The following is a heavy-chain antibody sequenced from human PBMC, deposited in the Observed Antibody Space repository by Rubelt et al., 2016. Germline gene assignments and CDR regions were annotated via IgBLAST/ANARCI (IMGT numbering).Heavy chain of an antibody. V-gene: IGHV4-38-2*02. CDR1: GYSISSSYY. D-gene: IGHD3-10*01. CDR2: IYHSGST. CDR3: ARASRSRGQGGFDY. J-gene: IGHJ4*02. Sequence: QVQLQESGPGLVKPSETLSLTCTVSGYSISSSYYWGWIRQPPGKGLEWIGSIYHSGSTYYNPSLKSRVTISLDTSKNQFSLNLSSVTAADTAVYYCARASRSRGQGGFDYWGQGTLVTVSS.